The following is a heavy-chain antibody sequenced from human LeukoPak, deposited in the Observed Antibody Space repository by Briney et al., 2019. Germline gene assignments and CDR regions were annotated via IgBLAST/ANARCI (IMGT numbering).Heavy chain of an antibody. V-gene: IGHV3-30-3*01. J-gene: IGHJ4*02. D-gene: IGHD2-21*01. CDR2: ISYDGSNK. CDR3: ARDREDCGWYFDY. CDR1: GFTFSSYA. Sequence: PGGSLRLSCAASGFTFSSYAMHWVRQAPGKGLEWVAVISYDGSNKYYADSVKGRFTISRDNSKNTLYLQMNSLRAEDTAVYYCARDREDCGWYFDYWGQGTLVTVSS.